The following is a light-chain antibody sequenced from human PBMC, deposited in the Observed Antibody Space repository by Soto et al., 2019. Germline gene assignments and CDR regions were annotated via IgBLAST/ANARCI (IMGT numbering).Light chain of an antibody. Sequence: DIQMTQSPSSVSASVGDRVTISCRASQGTGRWLAWYQQQPGKAPKLLIYATSTLQSGVPSRFSGSGSATDFTLTISSLQPEDFATYYCQQANSFPGTFGQGTKVEIK. V-gene: IGKV1D-12*01. CDR1: QGTGRW. CDR2: ATS. J-gene: IGKJ1*01. CDR3: QQANSFPGT.